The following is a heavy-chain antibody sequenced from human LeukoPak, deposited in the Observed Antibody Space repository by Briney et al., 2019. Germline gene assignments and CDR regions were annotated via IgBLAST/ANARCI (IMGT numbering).Heavy chain of an antibody. CDR3: ARHPLGWFGELSWFDP. CDR1: GGSISSSLYH. V-gene: IGHV4-39*01. J-gene: IGHJ5*02. D-gene: IGHD3-10*01. Sequence: SETLSLTCTVSGGSISSSLYHWGWIRQSPGKNLEWLGSIYYTGTTHYNPSLKSRVTISVDTSKNQFSLNLSSVTAADTAVYYCARHPLGWFGELSWFDPWGQGTLVTVSS. CDR2: IYYTGTT.